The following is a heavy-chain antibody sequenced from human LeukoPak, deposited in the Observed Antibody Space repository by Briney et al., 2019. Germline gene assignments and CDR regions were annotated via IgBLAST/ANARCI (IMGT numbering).Heavy chain of an antibody. CDR3: ATVSSYTYDNGGFYFDF. CDR1: GSTFAELS. Sequence: ASVKVSCKVSGSTFAELSMHWVRQAPGKGLEWMGGFDPEDGQATYAQKFRGRVTVTEDTSTDTAYMDLSSLRSEDTAVYYCATVSSYTYDNGGFYFDFWGQGTLVTVYS. D-gene: IGHD3-22*01. V-gene: IGHV1-24*01. J-gene: IGHJ4*02. CDR2: FDPEDGQA.